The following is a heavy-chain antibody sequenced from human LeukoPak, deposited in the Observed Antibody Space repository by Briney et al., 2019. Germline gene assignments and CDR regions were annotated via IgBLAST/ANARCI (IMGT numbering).Heavy chain of an antibody. CDR3: ARGFYDSSYYYYYGMDV. D-gene: IGHD3-22*01. J-gene: IGHJ6*02. Sequence: SETLSLTCAVYGGSFSGYYWSWIRQPPGKGLEWIGEINHSGSTIYNPSLKSRVTISVDTSKNQFSLKLSSVTAADTAVYYCARGFYDSSYYYYYGMDVWGQGTTVTVSS. CDR2: INHSGST. V-gene: IGHV4-34*01. CDR1: GGSFSGYY.